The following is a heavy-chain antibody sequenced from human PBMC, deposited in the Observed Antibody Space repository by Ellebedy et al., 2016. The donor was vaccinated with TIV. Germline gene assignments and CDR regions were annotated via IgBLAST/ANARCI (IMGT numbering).Heavy chain of an antibody. CDR1: GFTFSTYA. CDR3: AKWGPGIAAAGTVDY. CDR2: FSGSGGAS. Sequence: GESLKISCGTSGFTFSTYAMNWVRQAPGKGLEWVSGFSGSGGASYYADSVKGRFTISRDNSKHTLYLQLTSLSAEDTAVYYCAKWGPGIAAAGTVDYWGQGTLVTVSS. D-gene: IGHD6-13*01. V-gene: IGHV3-23*01. J-gene: IGHJ4*02.